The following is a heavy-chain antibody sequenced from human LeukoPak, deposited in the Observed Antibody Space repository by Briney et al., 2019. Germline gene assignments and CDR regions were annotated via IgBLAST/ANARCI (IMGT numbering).Heavy chain of an antibody. Sequence: GASVKVSCKASGYTFTGYYMHWVRQAPGQGLEWMGWINPNSGGTNYAQKFQDWVTMTRDTSISTAYMELSRLRSDDTAVYYCARESYCSGGSCYSGWFDPWGQGTLVTVSS. J-gene: IGHJ5*02. CDR1: GYTFTGYY. D-gene: IGHD2-15*01. CDR3: ARESYCSGGSCYSGWFDP. CDR2: INPNSGGT. V-gene: IGHV1-2*04.